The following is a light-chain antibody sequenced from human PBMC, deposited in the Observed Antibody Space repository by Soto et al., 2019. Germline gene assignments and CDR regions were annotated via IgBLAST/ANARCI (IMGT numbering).Light chain of an antibody. Sequence: IQMTQSPSTLSASVGDSVTITCRASQSISTLTAWYQQKPGKAPRFLLYESSVLESGVTSRFSGDGSGTDFTLTISGLQPDDSAICYCQQYHTYWTFGQGTKVEVK. CDR2: ESS. CDR3: QQYHTYWT. CDR1: QSISTL. V-gene: IGKV1-5*03. J-gene: IGKJ1*01.